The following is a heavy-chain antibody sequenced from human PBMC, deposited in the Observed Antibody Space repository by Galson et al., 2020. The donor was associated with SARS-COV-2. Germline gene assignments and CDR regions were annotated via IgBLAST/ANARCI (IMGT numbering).Heavy chain of an antibody. Sequence: SETLSLTCTVSGGSISSGSYYWSWIRQPAGKGLEWIGHIYTSGSTNYNPSLKSRVTISVDTSKNQFSLKLSSVTAADTAVYYCARDTPMWYYYGSGSYYNPTAHDYWGQGTLVTVSS. J-gene: IGHJ4*02. CDR3: ARDTPMWYYYGSGSYYNPTAHDY. V-gene: IGHV4-61*09. CDR2: IYTSGST. D-gene: IGHD3-10*01. CDR1: GGSISSGSYY.